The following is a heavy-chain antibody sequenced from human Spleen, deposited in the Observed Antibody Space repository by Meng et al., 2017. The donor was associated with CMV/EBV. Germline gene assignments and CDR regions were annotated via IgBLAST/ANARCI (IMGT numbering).Heavy chain of an antibody. CDR1: GFTFDNYG. CDR3: TRFLGGRDYFYFYGKDV. V-gene: IGHV3-30*02. D-gene: IGHD2-15*01. CDR2: IRHDGTTK. Sequence: GESLKISCAASGFTFDNYGMHWVRQTPGKGLEWVAFIRHDGTTKFYGDSVKGRFTISRDNSKNTVYLQMSSLRIEDTAVYYCTRFLGGRDYFYFYGKDVWGQGTTVTVSS. J-gene: IGHJ6*02.